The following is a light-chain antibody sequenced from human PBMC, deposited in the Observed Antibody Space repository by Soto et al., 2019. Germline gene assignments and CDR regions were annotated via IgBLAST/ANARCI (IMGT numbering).Light chain of an antibody. V-gene: IGKV1-16*02. CDR2: GAS. Sequence: DIQMTQSPSSLSASVGDRVTITCRASQGINNYLAWFQQKPGKAPKSLLYGASSLQSGVPSKFSGSGSGTDFTLTISSLQPEDFATYYCQQYNSFPWTFGQGTKVEIK. CDR3: QQYNSFPWT. J-gene: IGKJ1*01. CDR1: QGINNY.